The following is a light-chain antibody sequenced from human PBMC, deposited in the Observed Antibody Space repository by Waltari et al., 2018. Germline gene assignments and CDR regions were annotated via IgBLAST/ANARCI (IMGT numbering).Light chain of an antibody. J-gene: IGLJ3*02. CDR3: CAYAGTYTWV. CDR2: DVY. CDR1: GSDVGSYDY. Sequence: HSALTQPRSVSGSPGQSATISCSGTGSDVGSYDYFTWFQQHPGKAPTLIIYDVYKRPSGVPARLSGSKSGNTASLTISGLQAEDEAEYYCCAYAGTYTWVFGGGTKLTVL. V-gene: IGLV2-11*01.